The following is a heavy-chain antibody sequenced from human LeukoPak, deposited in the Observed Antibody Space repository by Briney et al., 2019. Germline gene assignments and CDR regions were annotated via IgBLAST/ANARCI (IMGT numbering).Heavy chain of an antibody. CDR1: GYTFTAQY. Sequence: ASVKVSCKASGYTFTAQYMHWVRQAPGQGLEWMGWINPNNGDTKYAQSFLGRVTMTRDTSTTTAYMELSSLRSDDTAVYFCASYPRGISTPPFDYWGQGTLVTVSS. V-gene: IGHV1-2*02. D-gene: IGHD3-3*02. J-gene: IGHJ4*02. CDR3: ASYPRGISTPPFDY. CDR2: INPNNGDT.